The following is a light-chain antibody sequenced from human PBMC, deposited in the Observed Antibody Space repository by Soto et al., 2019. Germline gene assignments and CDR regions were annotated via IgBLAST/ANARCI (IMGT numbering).Light chain of an antibody. Sequence: DIVMTQSPDSLAVSLGERATINCKSSQSVLYSSNNKNYLAWYQQKPGQPPKLLFYWASTREFGVPDRFSGSGSGTEFTLTISSLQADDVAVYYCQQYYGTPSFGPGTTVDIK. CDR1: QSVLYSSNNKNY. CDR3: QQYYGTPS. CDR2: WAS. J-gene: IGKJ3*01. V-gene: IGKV4-1*01.